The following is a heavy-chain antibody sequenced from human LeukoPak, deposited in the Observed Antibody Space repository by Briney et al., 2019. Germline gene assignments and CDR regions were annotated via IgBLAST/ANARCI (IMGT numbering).Heavy chain of an antibody. J-gene: IGHJ4*02. CDR3: ARLREAWGPIDY. CDR1: GGSISSSIYY. Sequence: NASETLSLTCTVSGGSISSSIYYWGWIRHPPGKGLEWIGSIYYSGSTYYNPSLKSRVTISVDTSKNQFSLKLSSVTTADTAVYYCARLREAWGPIDYWGQGTLVTVSS. D-gene: IGHD7-27*01. V-gene: IGHV4-39*01. CDR2: IYYSGST.